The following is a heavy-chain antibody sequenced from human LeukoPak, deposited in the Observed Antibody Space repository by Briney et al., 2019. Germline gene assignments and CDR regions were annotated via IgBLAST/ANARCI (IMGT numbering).Heavy chain of an antibody. CDR1: GYSIGNGYF. D-gene: IGHD5-24*01. V-gene: IGHV4-38-2*02. CDR2: IYRTGTT. J-gene: IGHJ3*02. Sequence: PSETLSLTCAVYGYSIGNGYFWGWIRQPPGKGLEWIGNIYRTGTTFYNPSLQSRVSMSVDTSKNTFSLNLKSVTAADTAVYYCARDGYNPVAFDIWGQGTVVTVSS. CDR3: ARDGYNPVAFDI.